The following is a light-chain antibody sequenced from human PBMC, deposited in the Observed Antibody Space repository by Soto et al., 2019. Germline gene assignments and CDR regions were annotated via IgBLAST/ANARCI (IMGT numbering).Light chain of an antibody. J-gene: IGLJ2*01. CDR1: SSDVGGYNY. CDR3: SSYTSRSTVV. Sequence: QSALTQPASVSGSPGQSITIYCTGTSSDVGGYNYVSWYQQHPGKAPKLMIYDVSNRPSGVSNRFSGSKSGNTASLTISGLQAEDEADYYCSSYTSRSTVVFGGGTKLTVL. CDR2: DVS. V-gene: IGLV2-14*01.